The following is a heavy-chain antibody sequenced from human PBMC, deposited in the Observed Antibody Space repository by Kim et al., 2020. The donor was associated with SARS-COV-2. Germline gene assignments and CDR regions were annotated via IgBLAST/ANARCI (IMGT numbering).Heavy chain of an antibody. D-gene: IGHD3-3*01. CDR3: ASDRPGTVFGVVTYGYGMDV. Sequence: ASVKVSCKASGYTFTSYGISWVRQAPGQGLEWMGWISAYNGNTNYAQKLQGRVTMTTDTSTSTAYMELRSLRSDDTAVYYCASDRPGTVFGVVTYGYGMDVWGQGTTVTVSS. CDR1: GYTFTSYG. V-gene: IGHV1-18*01. J-gene: IGHJ6*02. CDR2: ISAYNGNT.